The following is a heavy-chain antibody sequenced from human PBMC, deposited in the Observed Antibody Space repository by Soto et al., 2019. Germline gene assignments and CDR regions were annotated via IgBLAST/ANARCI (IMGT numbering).Heavy chain of an antibody. J-gene: IGHJ5*02. CDR2: VSYDGTYK. Sequence: SLRLPWAAPQFTFCDYTMHLLRQAPGKGLKWVAVVSYDGTYKYYADSVKGRFTISRDNSRNTLYLQMNSLTVEDTAVYYCAREGHYSTSSGDYYGNWFDPWGQGTRVTVSS. D-gene: IGHD3-22*01. CDR3: AREGHYSTSSGDYYGNWFDP. CDR1: QFTFCDYT. V-gene: IGHV3-30*03.